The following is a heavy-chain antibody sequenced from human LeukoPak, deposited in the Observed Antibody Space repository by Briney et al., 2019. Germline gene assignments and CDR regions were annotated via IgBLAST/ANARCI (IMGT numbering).Heavy chain of an antibody. CDR2: MSSGGIKT. D-gene: IGHD3-10*01. Sequence: GRPLRLSCATPGFTFRTTGVHWVRQTPGQGLDGVALMSSGGIKTYYADSVKGRFTVSRDSSKDILYLQMNSLRDDDTAMYYCAKDPAGSGRAFEYWGQGTRVTVSS. J-gene: IGHJ4*02. V-gene: IGHV3-30*04. CDR3: AKDPAGSGRAFEY. CDR1: GFTFRTTG.